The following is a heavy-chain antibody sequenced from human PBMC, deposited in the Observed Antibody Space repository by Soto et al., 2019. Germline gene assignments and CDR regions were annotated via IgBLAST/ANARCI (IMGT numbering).Heavy chain of an antibody. Sequence: KPSETLSLTXNMSGDSYSISTFSWSWIRQPPGKALQWIGFIYQSGVTSYNPSLASRVSISLDRSNNQCSLKLKSVTAADTAVYFCAGMPYTSGLRFDPWGPGTLVTVSS. V-gene: IGHV4-30-2*01. CDR3: AGMPYTSGLRFDP. CDR2: IYQSGVT. CDR1: GDSYSISTFS. J-gene: IGHJ5*02. D-gene: IGHD6-19*01.